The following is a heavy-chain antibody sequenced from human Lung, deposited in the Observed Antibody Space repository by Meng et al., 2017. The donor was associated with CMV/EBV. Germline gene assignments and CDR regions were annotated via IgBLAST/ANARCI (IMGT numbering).Heavy chain of an antibody. V-gene: IGHV3-21*01. D-gene: IGHD6-6*01. CDR2: ISSSSSYI. Sequence: ESLKISCAASGFTFSSYSMNWVRQAPGKGLEWVSSISSSSSYIYYADSVKGRFTISRDNAKNSLYLQMNSLRAEDTAVYYCARGGLIAARNDYWGQGTXVTVSS. CDR1: GFTFSSYS. CDR3: ARGGLIAARNDY. J-gene: IGHJ4*02.